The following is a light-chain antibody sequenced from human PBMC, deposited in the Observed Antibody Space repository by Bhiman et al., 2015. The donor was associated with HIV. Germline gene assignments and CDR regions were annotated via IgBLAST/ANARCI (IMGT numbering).Light chain of an antibody. Sequence: QSVLTQPPSVSAAPGQKVTISCSGSSSNIGDNYVSWYQQFPGTAPKLLIYENNKRPSGVPDRISGSKSGTSASLAISGLQSEDEAEYYCAAWDDSLNGYVVFGGGTKLTVL. CDR3: AAWDDSLNGYVV. V-gene: IGLV1-51*02. CDR1: SSNIGDNY. CDR2: ENN. J-gene: IGLJ2*01.